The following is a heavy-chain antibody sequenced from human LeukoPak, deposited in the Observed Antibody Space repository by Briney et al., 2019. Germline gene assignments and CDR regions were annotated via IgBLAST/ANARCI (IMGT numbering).Heavy chain of an antibody. Sequence: GASVKVSCKASGYTFTGYYMHWVRQAPGQGLEWMGWINPNNGGTSYAQKFRGRVTMTRDTSITSADMELPSLTSDDTAVYYCARGYSSPVPNFDYWGQGTLVTVSS. J-gene: IGHJ4*02. CDR3: ARGYSSPVPNFDY. V-gene: IGHV1-2*02. CDR1: GYTFTGYY. D-gene: IGHD6-13*01. CDR2: INPNNGGT.